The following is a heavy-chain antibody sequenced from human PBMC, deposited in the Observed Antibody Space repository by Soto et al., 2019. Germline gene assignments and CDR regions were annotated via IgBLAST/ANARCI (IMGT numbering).Heavy chain of an antibody. D-gene: IGHD1-26*01. V-gene: IGHV3-23*01. CDR2: ISGGGAST. J-gene: IGHJ4*03. CDR1: GFTFNNFA. Sequence: EVQLLESGGGLVQPGMSLRLSCAASGFTFNNFAMSWVRQAPGKGLEWVLNISGGGASTNYADSVKGRFFVARENPGNTLFLQMTNMRVDHSALYYCTKRGSSESSPLYYWGYRPLVTVSS. CDR3: TKRGSSESSPLYY.